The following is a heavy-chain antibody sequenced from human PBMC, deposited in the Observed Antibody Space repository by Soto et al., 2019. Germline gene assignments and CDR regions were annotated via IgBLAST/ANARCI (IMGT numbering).Heavy chain of an antibody. J-gene: IGHJ4*02. CDR3: APFDWLTHY. D-gene: IGHD3-9*01. V-gene: IGHV4-39*01. CDR2: IYYSGST. CDR1: GGSISSGDNY. Sequence: PSETLSLTCIVSGGSISSGDNYWSWIRQPPGKGLEWIGSIYYSGSTYYNPSLKSRVTISVDTSKNQFSLKLSSVTAADTAVYYCAPFDWLTHYWGQGTLVTVSS.